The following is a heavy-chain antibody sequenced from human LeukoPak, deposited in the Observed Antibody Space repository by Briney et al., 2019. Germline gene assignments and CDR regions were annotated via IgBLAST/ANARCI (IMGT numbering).Heavy chain of an antibody. V-gene: IGHV4-61*02. CDR1: GGSISSGDYY. CDR2: IYTSGST. J-gene: IGHJ4*02. Sequence: SQTLSLTCTVSGGSISSGDYYWSWIRQPAGKGLEWIGRIYTSGSTNYNPSLKSRVTMSVDTSKNQFSLKLSSVTAADTAVYYYASMYAGGYSYGYEFDYWGQGTLVTVSS. CDR3: ASMYAGGYSYGYEFDY. D-gene: IGHD5-18*01.